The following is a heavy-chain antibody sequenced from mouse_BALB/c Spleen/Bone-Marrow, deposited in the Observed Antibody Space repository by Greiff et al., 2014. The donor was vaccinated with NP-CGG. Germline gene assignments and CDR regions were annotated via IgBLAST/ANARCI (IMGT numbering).Heavy chain of an antibody. J-gene: IGHJ2*01. CDR3: ARGGLRGLDY. V-gene: IGHV5-6-5*01. CDR2: ISSGGST. CDR1: GFTFSSYA. D-gene: IGHD3-1*01. Sequence: DVQLVESGGGLVKPGGSLKLSCAASGFTFSSYAMSWVRQTSEKRLEWVASISSGGSTYYPDSVKGRFTISRDNARNILYLQMSSLRSEDTAMYYCARGGLRGLDYWGQGTTLTVSS.